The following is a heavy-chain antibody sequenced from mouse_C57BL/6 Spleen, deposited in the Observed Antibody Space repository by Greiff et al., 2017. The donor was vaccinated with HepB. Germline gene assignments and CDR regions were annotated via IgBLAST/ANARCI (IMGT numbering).Heavy chain of an antibody. CDR1: GYTFTSYW. CDR3: ARGAITTVVEDWYFDV. J-gene: IGHJ1*03. V-gene: IGHV1-59*01. Sequence: QVQLQQPGAELVRPGTSVKLSCKASGYTFTSYWMHWVKQRPGQGLEWIGVIDPSDSYTNYNQKFKGKATLTVDTSSSTAYIQLSSLTSEDSAVYYCARGAITTVVEDWYFDVWGTGTTVTVSS. D-gene: IGHD1-1*01. CDR2: IDPSDSYT.